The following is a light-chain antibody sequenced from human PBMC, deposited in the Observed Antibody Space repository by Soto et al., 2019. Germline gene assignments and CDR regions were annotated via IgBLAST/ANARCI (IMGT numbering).Light chain of an antibody. J-gene: IGLJ1*01. CDR1: TSNIRGNS. CDR2: SDN. Sequence: QSVLTQPPSASGTPGQRVAISCSGSTSNIRGNSVNWYQQLPGTAPKLLIYSDNQRPSGVPDRFPGSKSGTSASLAISGLQSEDEADYYCAAWDDSLIGYVFGTGTKVTVL. CDR3: AAWDDSLIGYV. V-gene: IGLV1-44*01.